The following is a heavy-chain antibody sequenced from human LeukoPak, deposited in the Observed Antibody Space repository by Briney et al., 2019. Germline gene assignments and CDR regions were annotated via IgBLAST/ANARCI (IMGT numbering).Heavy chain of an antibody. CDR3: ARPPYGGKPGEFDY. D-gene: IGHD4-23*01. J-gene: IGHJ4*02. Sequence: HSGGSLRLSCAASGFTFSSYAMHWVRQAPGKGLEWVAVISYDGSNKYYADSVKGRFTISRDNAKNSLYLQMNSLRDEDTAVYYCARPPYGGKPGEFDYWGQGTLVTVSS. CDR1: GFTFSSYA. CDR2: ISYDGSNK. V-gene: IGHV3-30-3*01.